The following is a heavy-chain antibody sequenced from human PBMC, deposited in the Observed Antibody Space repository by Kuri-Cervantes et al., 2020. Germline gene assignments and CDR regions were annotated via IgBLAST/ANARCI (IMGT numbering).Heavy chain of an antibody. Sequence: SLKISCAASGFTFDDYAMHWVRQAPGKGLEWVSGISWNSGSIGYADSVKGRFTISRDNAKNSLYLQMNSLRAEDTALYYCASGGLQKDAFDIWGQGTMVTVSS. CDR3: ASGGLQKDAFDI. D-gene: IGHD5-24*01. CDR2: ISWNSGSI. V-gene: IGHV3-9*01. CDR1: GFTFDDYA. J-gene: IGHJ3*02.